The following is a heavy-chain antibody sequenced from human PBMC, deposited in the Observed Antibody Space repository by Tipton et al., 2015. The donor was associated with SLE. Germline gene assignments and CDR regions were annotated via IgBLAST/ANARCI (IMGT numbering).Heavy chain of an antibody. CDR1: GFTFSSYS. CDR2: ISSSSSYI. Sequence: GSLRLSCAASGFTFSSYSLNWVRQAPGKGLEWVSSISSSSSYIYYADSVKGRFTISRDNAKNSLYLEMNSLSAEDTAVYYCARDEGPGDPFYFDYWGQGTLVTVSS. CDR3: ARDEGPGDPFYFDY. D-gene: IGHD2-21*02. V-gene: IGHV3-21*01. J-gene: IGHJ4*02.